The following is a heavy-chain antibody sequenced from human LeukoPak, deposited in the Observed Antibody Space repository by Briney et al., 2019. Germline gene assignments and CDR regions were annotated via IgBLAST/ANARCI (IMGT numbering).Heavy chain of an antibody. V-gene: IGHV3-7*03. CDR1: GFTFRNFW. CDR3: AKTPARYCSSTSCYSYFDH. CDR2: IKQDGSEK. Sequence: GGSLRLSCAASGFTFRNFWMTWVRQAPGKGLEWVANIKQDGSEKHYVDSVKGRFTISRDNAKNSLYLQMNSLRAEDTALYYCAKTPARYCSSTSCYSYFDHWGQGTLVTVSS. J-gene: IGHJ4*02. D-gene: IGHD2-2*02.